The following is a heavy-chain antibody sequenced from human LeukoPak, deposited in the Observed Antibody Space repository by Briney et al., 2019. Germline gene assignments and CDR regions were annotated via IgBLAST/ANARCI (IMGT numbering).Heavy chain of an antibody. CDR3: AGGLAAAPLDY. CDR2: IYYSGST. Sequence: SETLSLICTVSGGSISSGGYYWSWIRQHPGKGLEWIGYIYYSGSTYYNPSLKSRVTISVDTSKDHLSLRLSSVTAADTALYYCAGGLAAAPLDYWGQGTLVTVSS. CDR1: GGSISSGGYY. D-gene: IGHD6-13*01. V-gene: IGHV4-31*03. J-gene: IGHJ4*02.